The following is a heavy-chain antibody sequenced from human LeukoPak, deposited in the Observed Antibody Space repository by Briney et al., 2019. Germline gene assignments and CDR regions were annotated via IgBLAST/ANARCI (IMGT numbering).Heavy chain of an antibody. CDR2: MNPNSGNT. D-gene: IGHD3-9*01. Sequence: ASVKVSCKASGYTFTSYDMNWVRQATGQGLEWMGWMNPNSGNTGYAQKFRGRVTMTRNTSISTAYMELSSLRSEDTAVYYCARAPTYYDILTGGYYYYGMDVWGQGTTVTVSS. V-gene: IGHV1-8*01. J-gene: IGHJ6*02. CDR1: GYTFTSYD. CDR3: ARAPTYYDILTGGYYYYGMDV.